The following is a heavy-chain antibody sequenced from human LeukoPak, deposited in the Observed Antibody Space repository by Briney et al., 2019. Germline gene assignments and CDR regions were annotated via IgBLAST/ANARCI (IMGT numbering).Heavy chain of an antibody. D-gene: IGHD3-3*01. CDR1: GFTFSSYW. Sequence: GRSLRLSCAASGFTFSSYWMSWVRQAPGKGLEWVANIKQDGSEKYYVDSVKGRFTISRDNAKNSLYLQMNSLRAEDTAVYYCARETTSYDFWSGYVERFDYYYYMDVWGKGTTVTVSS. CDR2: IKQDGSEK. CDR3: ARETTSYDFWSGYVERFDYYYYMDV. J-gene: IGHJ6*03. V-gene: IGHV3-7*01.